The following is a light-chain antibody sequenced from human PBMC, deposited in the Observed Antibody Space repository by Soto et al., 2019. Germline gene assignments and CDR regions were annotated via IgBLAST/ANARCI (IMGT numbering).Light chain of an antibody. CDR2: DAS. CDR3: QQRNYPLT. J-gene: IGKJ4*01. V-gene: IGKV3-11*01. Sequence: VLTQSPATLSLSPGERATLSCRASQSVGRNLGWYQQKPGQSPRLLIYDASNRATGIPARFSGSGSGTDVTLSISTLEPEDFAVYYCQQRNYPLTFGGGTKVDNK. CDR1: QSVGRN.